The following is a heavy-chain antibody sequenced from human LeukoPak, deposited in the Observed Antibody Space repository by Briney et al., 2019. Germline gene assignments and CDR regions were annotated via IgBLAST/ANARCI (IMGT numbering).Heavy chain of an antibody. Sequence: SETLSLTCTVSGGSISSYYWSWIRQPPGKGLEWIGYIYYSGSTNYNPSLKSRVTISVDTSKNQFSLKLSSVTAADTAVYYCARGVGATSYFDYWGRGTLVTVSS. J-gene: IGHJ4*02. D-gene: IGHD1-26*01. CDR2: IYYSGST. V-gene: IGHV4-59*01. CDR1: GGSISSYY. CDR3: ARGVGATSYFDY.